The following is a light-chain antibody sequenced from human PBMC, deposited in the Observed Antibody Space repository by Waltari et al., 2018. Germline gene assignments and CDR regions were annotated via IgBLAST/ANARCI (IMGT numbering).Light chain of an antibody. V-gene: IGLV1-47*01. CDR3: ATWDNSLSGRV. CDR2: RDN. J-gene: IGLJ3*02. Sequence: QSVLTQPPSASGTPGQRVTISCSGSNSNLGSNSKYWYQQFPGTAPKLLICRDNQRPSGVPDRFSGSKSGTSASLVISGLRSEDDADYYCATWDNSLSGRVFGGGTRVTVL. CDR1: NSNLGSNS.